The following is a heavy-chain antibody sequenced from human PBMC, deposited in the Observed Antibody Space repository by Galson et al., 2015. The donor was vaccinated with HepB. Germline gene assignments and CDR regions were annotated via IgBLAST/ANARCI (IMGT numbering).Heavy chain of an antibody. CDR2: IIPILGIA. CDR3: ARDPYYYDSSGYYADY. D-gene: IGHD3-22*01. Sequence: SVKVSCKASGGTFSSYAISWVRQAPGQGLEWMGRIIPILGIANYAQKFQGRVTITADKSTSTAYMELSSLRSEGTAVYYCARDPYYYDSSGYYADYWGQGTLVTVSS. J-gene: IGHJ4*02. V-gene: IGHV1-69*04. CDR1: GGTFSSYA.